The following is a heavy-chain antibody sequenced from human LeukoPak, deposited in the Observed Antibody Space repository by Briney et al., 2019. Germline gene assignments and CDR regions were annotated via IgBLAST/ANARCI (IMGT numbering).Heavy chain of an antibody. CDR3: ARDAKGLWFGELLSPNPFDY. D-gene: IGHD3-10*01. CDR2: TYYRSRWYN. Sequence: SQTLSLTCAISGDSVSSNSAAWNWIRQSPSRGLEWLGRTYYRSRWYNDYPLSVKSRITIKPDTSKNQFSLQLNSVTPEDTAVYYCARDAKGLWFGELLSPNPFDYWGQGTLVTVSS. J-gene: IGHJ4*02. CDR1: GDSVSSNSAA. V-gene: IGHV6-1*01.